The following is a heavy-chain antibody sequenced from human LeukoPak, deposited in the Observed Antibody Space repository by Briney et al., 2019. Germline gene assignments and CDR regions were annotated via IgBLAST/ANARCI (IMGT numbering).Heavy chain of an antibody. CDR1: GFTFDDYG. J-gene: IGHJ4*02. CDR2: INWNGGST. Sequence: GGSLRLSCAASGFTFDDYGMSWVRQAPGKGLEWVPGINWNGGSTGYADSVKGRFTISRDNAKNSLYLQMNSLRAEDTALYYCARDRSYDFWSGSTHFFDYWGQGTLVTVSS. D-gene: IGHD3-3*01. CDR3: ARDRSYDFWSGSTHFFDY. V-gene: IGHV3-20*04.